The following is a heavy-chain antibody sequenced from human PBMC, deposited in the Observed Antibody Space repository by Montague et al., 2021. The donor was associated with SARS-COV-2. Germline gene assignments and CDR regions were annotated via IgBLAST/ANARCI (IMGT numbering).Heavy chain of an antibody. CDR3: ARWDPQTLRGKSASDY. CDR2: INHSGTT. J-gene: IGHJ4*02. Sequence: SETLSLTCAVYGGSFSGYYWTWIRQSPGKGLEWIAEINHSGTTNYNFNPSLRSRVTISVDTSKSQFSLKLSSVTAADTGVYYCARWDPQTLRGKSASDYWGQGTLVTVSS. CDR1: GGSFSGYY. V-gene: IGHV4-34*01. D-gene: IGHD4-23*01.